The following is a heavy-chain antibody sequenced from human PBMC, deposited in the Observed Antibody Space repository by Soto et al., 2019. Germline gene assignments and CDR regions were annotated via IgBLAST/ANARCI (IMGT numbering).Heavy chain of an antibody. CDR2: IEQDGSEK. D-gene: IGHD6-19*01. CDR1: GFTFSSYW. Sequence: GGSLRLSCAASGFTFSSYWMSWVRQAPGKGLEWVANIEQDGSEKYYVDSVKGRFTISRDNAKNSLYLQMNSLRAEDTAVYFCAKSLVTPSDAFDLWGRGTLVTVSS. J-gene: IGHJ3*01. V-gene: IGHV3-7*03. CDR3: AKSLVTPSDAFDL.